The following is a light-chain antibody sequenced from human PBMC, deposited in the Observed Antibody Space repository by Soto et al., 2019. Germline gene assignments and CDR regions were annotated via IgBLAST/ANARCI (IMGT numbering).Light chain of an antibody. CDR2: EGN. Sequence: QSALTQPASVSGSPGQSITISCTGTSSDVGSYNLVSWYQQHPGKAPKLMIYEGNKRPSGVSNRSSGSKSGNTASLTISGLQAEDEADYYCCSYAGSSPVVFGGGTKLTVL. CDR3: CSYAGSSPVV. CDR1: SSDVGSYNL. V-gene: IGLV2-23*01. J-gene: IGLJ2*01.